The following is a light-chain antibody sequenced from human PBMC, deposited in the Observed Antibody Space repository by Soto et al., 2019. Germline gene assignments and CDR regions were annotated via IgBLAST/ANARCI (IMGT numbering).Light chain of an antibody. Sequence: QSALTQPPSASGSPGQSVTISCTGTSSDVGGYNFVSWYQQHPGKAPKFMIYEVSKRPSGVPDRFSGSKSGNTATLTVSGLQGEEEAEYYCSSYAGGLKWVFGGGTKLTVL. CDR2: EVS. CDR3: SSYAGGLKWV. J-gene: IGLJ3*02. CDR1: SSDVGGYNF. V-gene: IGLV2-8*01.